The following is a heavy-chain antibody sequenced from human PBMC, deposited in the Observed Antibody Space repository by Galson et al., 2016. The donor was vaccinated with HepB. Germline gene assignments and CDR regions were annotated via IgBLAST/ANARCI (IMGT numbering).Heavy chain of an antibody. J-gene: IGHJ3*02. CDR3: ARDAKQGYWALDI. Sequence: SLRLSCAASGFTFSDYTMNWVRQAPGKGLEWVSSISSGSSYMYSADSMKGRFTISRDNANNSLYLQMNSLRAEDTAVYYCARDAKQGYWALDIWGLGTMVTVSS. D-gene: IGHD6-13*01. CDR1: GFTFSDYT. V-gene: IGHV3-21*01. CDR2: ISSGSSYM.